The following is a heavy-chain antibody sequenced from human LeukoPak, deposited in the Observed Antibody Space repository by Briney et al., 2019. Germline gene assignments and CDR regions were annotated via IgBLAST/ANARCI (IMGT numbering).Heavy chain of an antibody. Sequence: PGGTLRLSCAASGFTFSSYGMSWVRQIPGKGLMWVSRIESNGLTLYADSVRDRFTISRDNGKNTIYLQMNSLRVDDTAIYYCAKAATYFYGSVTYDWFESWGQGTLVTVSS. CDR2: IESNGLT. D-gene: IGHD3-10*01. CDR3: AKAATYFYGSVTYDWFES. V-gene: IGHV3-74*01. J-gene: IGHJ5*01. CDR1: GFTFSSYG.